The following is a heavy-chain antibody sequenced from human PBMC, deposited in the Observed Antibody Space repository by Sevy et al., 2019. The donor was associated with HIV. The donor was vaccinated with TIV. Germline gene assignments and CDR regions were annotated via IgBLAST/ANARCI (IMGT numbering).Heavy chain of an antibody. J-gene: IGHJ6*03. CDR1: GFTFSSYS. CDR2: ISSSSSYI. Sequence: GGSLRLSCAASGFTFSSYSMNWVRQAPGKGLEWVSSISSSSSYIYYADSVKGRFTISRDNAKNSLYLQMNSLRAEDTAVYYCARVRGVSNYYYYYYMDVWGKGTTVTVSS. D-gene: IGHD3-10*01. V-gene: IGHV3-21*01. CDR3: ARVRGVSNYYYYYYMDV.